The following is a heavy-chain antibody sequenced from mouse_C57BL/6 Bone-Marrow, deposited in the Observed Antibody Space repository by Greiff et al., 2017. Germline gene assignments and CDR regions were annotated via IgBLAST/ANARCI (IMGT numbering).Heavy chain of an antibody. CDR2: ISRGSSTI. Sequence: EVQRVQSGGGLVKPGGSLKLSCAASGFTFSDYGMHWVRQAPEKGLEWVAYISRGSSTIYYADTVKGRFTISRDNAKNTLFLQLTSLRSEDTAMYYCARPIAYWGQGTLVTVSA. J-gene: IGHJ3*01. V-gene: IGHV5-17*01. CDR1: GFTFSDYG. CDR3: ARPIAY.